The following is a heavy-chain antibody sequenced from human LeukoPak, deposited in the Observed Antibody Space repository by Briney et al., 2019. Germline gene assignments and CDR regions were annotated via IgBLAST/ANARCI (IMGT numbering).Heavy chain of an antibody. V-gene: IGHV3-74*01. CDR2: INSDGSST. Sequence: GGSLRLSCAASGFTFSSYWMHWVRQAPGKGLVWVSRINSDGSSTSYADSVKGRFTISRDNAKNTLYLQMNNLRAEDTAVYYCAELGITMIGGVWGKGTTVTISS. J-gene: IGHJ6*04. CDR1: GFTFSSYW. CDR3: AELGITMIGGV. D-gene: IGHD3-10*02.